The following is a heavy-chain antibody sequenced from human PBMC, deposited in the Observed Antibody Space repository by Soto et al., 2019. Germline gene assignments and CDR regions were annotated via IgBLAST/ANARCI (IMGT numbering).Heavy chain of an antibody. D-gene: IGHD3-16*01. CDR3: AKKEEYDHVWGKSPLD. Sequence: GSPLRHSCGASVSNFNYLRVDWFRQTPRKGLEWVSYISSASSATYYADSVKGRFTISRDNSKNTLYLQMNSLRAEDTALYYCAKKEEYDHVWGKSPLDWGQGTLVTVSS. J-gene: IGHJ4*03. CDR1: VSNFNYLR. CDR2: ISSASSAT. V-gene: IGHV3-48*01.